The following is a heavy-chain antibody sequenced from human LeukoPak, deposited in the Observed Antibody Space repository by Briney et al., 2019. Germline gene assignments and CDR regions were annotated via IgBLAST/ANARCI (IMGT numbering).Heavy chain of an antibody. D-gene: IGHD3-16*01. CDR2: ISSSGSTI. Sequence: GGSLRLSCAASGFTFSDYYMSWLRQAPGKGLEWVSYISSSGSTIYYADSVKGRFTISRDNAKNSLYLQMNSLRAEDTAVYYCARSVTYPYYYGMDVWGQGTTVTVSS. CDR1: GFTFSDYY. J-gene: IGHJ6*02. V-gene: IGHV3-11*01. CDR3: ARSVTYPYYYGMDV.